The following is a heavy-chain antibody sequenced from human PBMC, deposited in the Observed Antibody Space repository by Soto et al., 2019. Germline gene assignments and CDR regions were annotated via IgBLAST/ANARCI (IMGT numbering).Heavy chain of an antibody. CDR3: ARYEYGNSLYGVDV. D-gene: IGHD1-7*01. V-gene: IGHV4-34*02. CDR2: VDHRGST. Sequence: QVHLQQRGAGLLKPSETLSLNCVVSGESFSGYYWSWIRQTPGMGLEWIGEVDHRGSTTYNPYLKHRASIAIDSSKNLFSLELTSVTAADTALYFCARYEYGNSLYGVDVWGQGTRVTVSS. J-gene: IGHJ6*02. CDR1: GESFSGYY.